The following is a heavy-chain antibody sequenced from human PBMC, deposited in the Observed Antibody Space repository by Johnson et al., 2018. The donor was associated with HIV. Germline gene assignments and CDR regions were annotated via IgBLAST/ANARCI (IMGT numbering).Heavy chain of an antibody. CDR2: INWSGGGT. Sequence: VQLVESGGGVVQPGRSLRLSCAASGYTFTSYAMSWVRQAPGKGLEWVSGINWSGGGTAYADSVTGRFTVSSDNAKNSLYLQLNSLEAEDTAWYYCARFLGYYDSNGYYFGDGFDVWGRGTMVTVSS. CDR1: GYTFTSYA. D-gene: IGHD3-22*01. V-gene: IGHV3-20*04. CDR3: ARFLGYYDSNGYYFGDGFDV. J-gene: IGHJ3*01.